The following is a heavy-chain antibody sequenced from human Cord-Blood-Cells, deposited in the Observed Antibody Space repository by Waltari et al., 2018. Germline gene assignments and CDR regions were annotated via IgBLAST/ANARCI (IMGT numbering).Heavy chain of an antibody. CDR2: IYYSGST. J-gene: IGHJ6*03. CDR1: VGPISSSSYS. Sequence: QLQLQASGPGLVKPSEPLSLTCTVSVGPISSSSYSWGWVRTPPGNGLEWIGSIYYSGSTYYNPSLKSRVTISIDTSKNQFSLKLSSVTAADTAVYYCARLVWGYSSSWYYYYYMDVWGKGTTVTVSS. CDR3: ARLVWGYSSSWYYYYYMDV. D-gene: IGHD6-13*01. V-gene: IGHV4-39*01.